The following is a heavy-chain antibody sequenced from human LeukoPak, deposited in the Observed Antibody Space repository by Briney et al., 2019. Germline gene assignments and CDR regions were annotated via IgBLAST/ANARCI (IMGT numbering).Heavy chain of an antibody. CDR3: ARGSSIAAAGTHWFDP. V-gene: IGHV4-59*12. CDR1: GGSISSYY. Sequence: SETLSLTCTVSGGSISSYYWSWIRQPPGKGLEWIGYIYYSGSTNYNPSLKSRVAISVDTSKNQFSLKLSSVTAADTAVYYCARGSSIAAAGTHWFDPWGQGTLVTVSS. D-gene: IGHD6-13*01. J-gene: IGHJ5*02. CDR2: IYYSGST.